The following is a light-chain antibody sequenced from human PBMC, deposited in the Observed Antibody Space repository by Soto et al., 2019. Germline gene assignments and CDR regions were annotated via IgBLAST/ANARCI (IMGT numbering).Light chain of an antibody. CDR1: SSDVASYNF. V-gene: IGLV2-14*01. CDR3: SSFTTTNTWV. CDR2: EVT. J-gene: IGLJ3*02. Sequence: QSVLTQPASVSGSPGQSITMSCTGTSSDVASYNFVSWFQLHPGKAPKLMIYEVTNRPSGVSYRFSGSKSGNTASLTISGLQPEDEADYYCSSFTTTNTWVFGTGTQLTVL.